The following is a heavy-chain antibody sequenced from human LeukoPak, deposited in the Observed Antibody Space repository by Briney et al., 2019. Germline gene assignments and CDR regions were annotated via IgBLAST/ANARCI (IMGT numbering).Heavy chain of an antibody. D-gene: IGHD4-11*01. Sequence: PSETLSLTCSVSGVSISSGDYYWSWIRQPPGKGLEWIGYIYYSGSTYYDPSLKSRVTISVDTSKNQFSLKLSSVTAADTAVYYCARGGTTNGAFDIWGQGTMVTVSS. V-gene: IGHV4-30-4*01. CDR2: IYYSGST. CDR3: ARGGTTNGAFDI. J-gene: IGHJ3*02. CDR1: GVSISSGDYY.